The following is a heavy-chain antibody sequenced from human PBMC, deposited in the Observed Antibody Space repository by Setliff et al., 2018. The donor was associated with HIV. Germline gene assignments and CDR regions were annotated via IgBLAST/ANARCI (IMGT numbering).Heavy chain of an antibody. CDR1: GFTFSNYA. CDR3: AKELAASGLGYFDS. J-gene: IGHJ4*02. Sequence: PGGSLRLSCAASGFTFSNYAMSWVRQAPGAGLEWVSAILSTGERTFYADSVKGRFTISRDNSKNPVYLQMNSLRAEDTAEYYCAKELAASGLGYFDSWGRGILVTVSS. CDR2: ILSTGERT. D-gene: IGHD3-22*01. V-gene: IGHV3-23*01.